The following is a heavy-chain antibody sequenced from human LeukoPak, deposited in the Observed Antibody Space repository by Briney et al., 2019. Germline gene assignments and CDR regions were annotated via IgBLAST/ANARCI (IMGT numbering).Heavy chain of an antibody. CDR1: GDSVSSNSAA. V-gene: IGHV6-1*01. J-gene: IGHJ6*03. D-gene: IGHD6-13*01. CDR3: ARAFYSSTWTRGYHYYYMDV. Sequence: SQTLSLTCAISGDSVSSNSAAWNWIRQSPSRGLEWLGRTYYRSKWYNHYAVSVKSRITINPDTSKNQFSLQLNSVTPEDTAVYYCARAFYSSTWTRGYHYYYMDVWGTGTTVTISS. CDR2: TYYRSKWYN.